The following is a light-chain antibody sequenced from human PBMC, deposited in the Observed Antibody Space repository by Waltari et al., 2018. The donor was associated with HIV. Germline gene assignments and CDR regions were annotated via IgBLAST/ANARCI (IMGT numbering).Light chain of an antibody. V-gene: IGLV1-44*01. CDR3: AAWDDSRSGEVV. J-gene: IGLJ2*01. Sequence: QSVLTQPPSASGTPGQRVTISCSGRNSNIGSNTVNWYRQLPGTAPKFRISGNNQRPSGVPDHVSGSKSGTSAALAIRGLQSGDEGDYVWAAWDDSRSGEVVFGGGTKLTVL. CDR2: GNN. CDR1: NSNIGSNT.